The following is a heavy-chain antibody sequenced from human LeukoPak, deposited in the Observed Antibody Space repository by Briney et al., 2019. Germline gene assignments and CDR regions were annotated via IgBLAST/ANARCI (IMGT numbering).Heavy chain of an antibody. CDR3: MGLGHSD. D-gene: IGHD5-18*01. CDR2: INGEGSDK. CDR1: GFTFSNSW. Sequence: GGSLRLSCAASGFTFSNSWMTWVRQVPGKGLEWVATINGEGSDKYYVDSVKGRFIISRDNAKNSLHLQMSSLRVEDTAVYYCMGLGHSDWGQGTLVTVSS. V-gene: IGHV3-7*01. J-gene: IGHJ4*02.